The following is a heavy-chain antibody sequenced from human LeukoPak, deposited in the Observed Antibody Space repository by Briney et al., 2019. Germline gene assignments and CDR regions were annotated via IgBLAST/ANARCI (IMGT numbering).Heavy chain of an antibody. D-gene: IGHD1-26*01. V-gene: IGHV3-21*01. CDR1: GFTFSSYS. CDR2: ISSSSSYI. CDR3: ARTGVGATGYFDY. J-gene: IGHJ4*02. Sequence: GGSLRLSCAASGFTFSSYSMNWVRQAPGKGLEWVSSISSSSSYIYYADSVKGRFTISRDNAKDSLYLQMNSLRAEGTAVYYCARTGVGATGYFDYWGQGTLVTVSS.